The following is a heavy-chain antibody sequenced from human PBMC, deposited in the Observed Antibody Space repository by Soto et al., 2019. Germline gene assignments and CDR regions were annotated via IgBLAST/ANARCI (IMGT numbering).Heavy chain of an antibody. V-gene: IGHV3-48*01. Sequence: LRLSCAASGLTFSSYSMNWVRQAPGKGLEWVSYIRNDRSTIYYADSVKGRFTISRDNSKNTLYLQMNSLRAEDTAVYYCAKEALRYYYHGMDVWGQGTTVTVSS. CDR3: AKEALRYYYHGMDV. D-gene: IGHD5-12*01. CDR1: GLTFSSYS. J-gene: IGHJ6*02. CDR2: IRNDRSTI.